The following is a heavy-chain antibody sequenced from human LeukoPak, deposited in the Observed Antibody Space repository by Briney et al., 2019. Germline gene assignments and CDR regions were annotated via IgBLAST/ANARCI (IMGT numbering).Heavy chain of an antibody. J-gene: IGHJ4*02. CDR2: IYNDGGLP. D-gene: IGHD4-23*01. V-gene: IGHV3-33*06. CDR1: GFSFSSYG. CDR3: AQGHFIGNSEFLDN. Sequence: GGSLRLSCAASGFSFSSYGMYWVRQAPGKGLEWVALIYNDGGLPNYLESVMGRFTISRDNSKNTLYLQMNSLRAEDTAVYYCAQGHFIGNSEFLDNRGQGTLVTVSS.